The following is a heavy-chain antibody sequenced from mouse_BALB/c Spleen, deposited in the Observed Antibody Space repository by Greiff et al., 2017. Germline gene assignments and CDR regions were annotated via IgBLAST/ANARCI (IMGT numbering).Heavy chain of an antibody. CDR1: GFTFSDYY. V-gene: IGHV5-4*02. J-gene: IGHJ4*01. Sequence: EVQRVESGGGLVKPGGSLKLSCAASGFTFSDYYMYWVRQTPEKRLEWAATISDGGSYTYYPDSVKGRFTISRDNAKYNLYLQMSSLKSEDTAMYYCARARGGNYAMDYWGQGTSVTVSS. CDR2: ISDGGSYT. CDR3: ARARGGNYAMDY. D-gene: IGHD3-1*01.